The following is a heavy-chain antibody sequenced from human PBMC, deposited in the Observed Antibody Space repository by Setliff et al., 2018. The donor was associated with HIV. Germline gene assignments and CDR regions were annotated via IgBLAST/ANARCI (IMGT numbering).Heavy chain of an antibody. Sequence: GASVKVSCKASGYTFTGHYLHWVRQAPGQGLEWLGWVNPNSGDAIYAQNFQGRVTMTRDTSINAAYMELRGLRSDDTAVYYCARNFGLSPSGKYYYYYGMDIWGQETTVTVSS. CDR1: GYTFTGHY. V-gene: IGHV1-2*02. D-gene: IGHD3-10*01. CDR2: VNPNSGDA. CDR3: ARNFGLSPSGKYYYYYGMDI. J-gene: IGHJ6*02.